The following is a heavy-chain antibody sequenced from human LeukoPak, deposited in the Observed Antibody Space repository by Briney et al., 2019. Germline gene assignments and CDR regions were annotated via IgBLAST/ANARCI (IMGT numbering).Heavy chain of an antibody. CDR2: INPSGGST. CDR1: GYTFTIYY. J-gene: IGHJ5*02. D-gene: IGHD1-26*01. V-gene: IGHV1-46*01. Sequence: GASVKVSCKASGYTFTIYYMHWVRQAPGQGLEWMGIINPSGGSTSYAQKFQGRVTMTRDTSTSTVYMELSSLRSEDTAVYYCARDRGGVGARNWFDPWGQGTLVTVSS. CDR3: ARDRGGVGARNWFDP.